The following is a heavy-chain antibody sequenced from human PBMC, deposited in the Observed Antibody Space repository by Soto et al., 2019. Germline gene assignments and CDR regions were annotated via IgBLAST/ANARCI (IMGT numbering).Heavy chain of an antibody. CDR2: IYWDDDK. CDR1: GCSLSKSEMG. CDR3: AHKHPPGAVAGFDP. Sequence: RLSFNLAGCSLSKSEMGLGWIRQPPGKALEWLALIYWDDDKRYSPSLKSRLTITKDTSKNQVVLTMTNMDPVDTATYFRAHKHPPGAVAGFDPRGQGTLVTVSS. V-gene: IGHV2-5*02. J-gene: IGHJ5*02. D-gene: IGHD6-19*01.